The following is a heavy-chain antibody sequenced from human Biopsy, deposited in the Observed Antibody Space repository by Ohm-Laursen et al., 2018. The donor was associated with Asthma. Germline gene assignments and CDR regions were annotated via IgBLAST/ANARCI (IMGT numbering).Heavy chain of an antibody. V-gene: IGHV3-48*02. CDR1: GFTFSSYA. CDR3: ARPRWGPYGY. J-gene: IGHJ4*02. Sequence: GSLRLSCAASGFTFSSYAMSWVRQAPGKGLEWVSYISSSSSTIYYADSVKDRFTISRDNAKNSLYLQMNSLRDEDTAVYYCARPRWGPYGYWGQGTLVTVSS. CDR2: ISSSSSTI. D-gene: IGHD4-17*01.